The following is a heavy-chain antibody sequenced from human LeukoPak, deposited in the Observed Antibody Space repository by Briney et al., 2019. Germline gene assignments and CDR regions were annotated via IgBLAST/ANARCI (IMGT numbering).Heavy chain of an antibody. D-gene: IGHD6-13*01. Sequence: ASVKVSCKASGYTFTSYDINWVRQATGQGLEWMGWINPNSGGTNYAQKFQGRVTMTRDTSISTAYMELSRLRSDDTAVYYCASSGSSWEPTDYWGEGTLVTVSS. CDR3: ASSGSSWEPTDY. J-gene: IGHJ4*02. V-gene: IGHV1-2*02. CDR1: GYTFTSYD. CDR2: INPNSGGT.